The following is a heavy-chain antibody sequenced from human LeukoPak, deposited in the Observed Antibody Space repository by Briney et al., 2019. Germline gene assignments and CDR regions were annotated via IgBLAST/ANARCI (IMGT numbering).Heavy chain of an antibody. CDR1: GFTFTGYY. CDR2: INPNSGGT. J-gene: IGHJ6*03. V-gene: IGHV1-2*02. CDR3: AKVPLGSGSFFPYYYYMDV. D-gene: IGHD1-26*01. Sequence: GASVKVSCKASGFTFTGYYMHWVRQAPGQGLEWMGWINPNSGGTNYAQKFQGRVTMTRDTSISTAYMELSRLRSDDTAVYYCAKVPLGSGSFFPYYYYMDVWGKGSTVTVSS.